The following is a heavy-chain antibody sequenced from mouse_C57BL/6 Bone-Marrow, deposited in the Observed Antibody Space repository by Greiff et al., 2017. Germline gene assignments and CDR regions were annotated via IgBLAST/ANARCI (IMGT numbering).Heavy chain of an antibody. CDR1: GFTFTDYY. V-gene: IGHV7-3*01. CDR2: IRNKANGYTT. J-gene: IGHJ4*01. D-gene: IGHD4-1*01. Sequence: EVMLVESGGGLVQPGGSLSLSCAASGFTFTDYYMSWVRQPPGKALEWLGFIRNKANGYTTEYSASVKGRFTISRDNSQSILYLQMNALRAEDSATYYCARDVPLPQPNWEDAMDYWGQGTSVTVSS. CDR3: ARDVPLPQPNWEDAMDY.